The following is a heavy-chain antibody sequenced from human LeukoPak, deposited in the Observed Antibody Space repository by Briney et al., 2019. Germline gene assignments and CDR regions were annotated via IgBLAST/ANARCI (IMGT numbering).Heavy chain of an antibody. D-gene: IGHD6-13*01. CDR2: ISSSSSYI. Sequence: GGSLRLSCAASGFTFSSYSMNWVRQAPVKGLEWVSSISSSSSYIYYADSVKGRFTISRDNAKNSLYLQMNSLRAEDTAVYYCARRGDSSWSDYWGQGTLVTVSS. CDR1: GFTFSSYS. CDR3: ARRGDSSWSDY. J-gene: IGHJ4*02. V-gene: IGHV3-21*01.